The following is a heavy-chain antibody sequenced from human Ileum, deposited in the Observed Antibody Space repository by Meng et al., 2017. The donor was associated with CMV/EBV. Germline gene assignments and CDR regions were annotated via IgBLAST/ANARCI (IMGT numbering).Heavy chain of an antibody. CDR3: ARVQLSGVFDY. CDR1: GYTFTAYG. Sequence: QVQLVQSGAEVKKPGASVKVSCKASGYTFTAYGITWVRQAPGQGLEWMGWISAHNGNTNYAQKVQGRVTMTTDTSTSTAYMEVRSLTSDDTAVYYCARVQLSGVFDYWGQGTLVTVSS. V-gene: IGHV1-18*01. J-gene: IGHJ4*02. D-gene: IGHD1-26*01. CDR2: ISAHNGNT.